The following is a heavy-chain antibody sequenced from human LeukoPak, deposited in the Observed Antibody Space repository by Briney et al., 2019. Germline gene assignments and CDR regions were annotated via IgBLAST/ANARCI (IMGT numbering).Heavy chain of an antibody. CDR3: AKDEDSSGYHPTY. J-gene: IGHJ4*02. V-gene: IGHV3-23*01. CDR1: QFSFRSYA. D-gene: IGHD3-22*01. Sequence: GGSLGLSCAASQFSFRSYAMTWVRQAPGKGLEWVSSISSTGGSTYYADSVKGRFTISRDNSKNTLYLQMNSLGAEDTAVYYCAKDEDSSGYHPTYWGQGTLVTVSS. CDR2: ISSTGGST.